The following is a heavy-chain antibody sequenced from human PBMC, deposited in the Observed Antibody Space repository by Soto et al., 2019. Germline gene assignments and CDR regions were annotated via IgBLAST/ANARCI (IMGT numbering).Heavy chain of an antibody. CDR2: ISNTGGGT. J-gene: IGHJ4*02. D-gene: IGHD3-16*01. CDR3: SKRPSYDLVR. CDR1: GFTFSTYA. Sequence: EVQLLECGGGLVQPGVSLRLSCAASGFTFSTYAMSWVRQAPGKGLEWVSSISNTGGGTFYADSVKGRFTISRDNSKNTLYLQMNILGAEDTAVYYCSKRPSYDLVRWGQGTLVTVSS. V-gene: IGHV3-23*01.